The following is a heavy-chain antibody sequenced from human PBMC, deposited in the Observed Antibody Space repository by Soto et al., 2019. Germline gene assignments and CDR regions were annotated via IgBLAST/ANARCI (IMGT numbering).Heavy chain of an antibody. J-gene: IGHJ2*01. D-gene: IGHD2-2*01. V-gene: IGHV3-48*03. CDR2: ISSSGSTI. Sequence: GGSLILSCAASGFTFSSYEMNWVRQAPGKGLEWVSYISSSGSTIYYADSVKGRFTISRDNAKNSLYLQMNSLRAEDTAVYYCARTYCSSTSCHHWYFDLWGRGTLVTVSS. CDR3: ARTYCSSTSCHHWYFDL. CDR1: GFTFSSYE.